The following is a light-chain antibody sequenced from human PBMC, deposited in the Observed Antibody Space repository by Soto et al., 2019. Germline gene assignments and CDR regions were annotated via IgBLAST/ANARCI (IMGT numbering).Light chain of an antibody. CDR3: QSYDRSLSGYV. Sequence: QSVLTQPPSVSGAPGQRVTISCTGSSSNIGAHYDVHWYQHLPGTSPKVLIYGSTNRPSGVPDRFSGSKSGTSASLAITGLQAEDEADYYCQSYDRSLSGYVFGTGTKVTV. CDR2: GST. J-gene: IGLJ1*01. CDR1: SSNIGAHYD. V-gene: IGLV1-40*01.